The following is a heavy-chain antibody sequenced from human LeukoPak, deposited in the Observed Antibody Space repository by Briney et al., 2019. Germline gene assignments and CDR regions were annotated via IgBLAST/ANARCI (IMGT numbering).Heavy chain of an antibody. Sequence: GASVKVSCKVSGYTLTELSMHWVRQAPGKGLEWMGGFDPEDGETIYAQKFQGRVTMTEDTSTDTAYMELSSLRSEDPAVYYCATSISGVVTHHALPYYYYGMDVWGQGTTVTVSS. CDR2: FDPEDGET. V-gene: IGHV1-24*01. J-gene: IGHJ6*02. D-gene: IGHD6-6*01. CDR3: ATSISGVVTHHALPYYYYGMDV. CDR1: GYTLTELS.